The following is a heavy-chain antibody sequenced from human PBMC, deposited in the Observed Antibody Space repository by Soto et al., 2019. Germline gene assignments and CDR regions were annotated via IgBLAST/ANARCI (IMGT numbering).Heavy chain of an antibody. CDR1: GYTFTGYY. V-gene: IGHV1-2*04. CDR3: ARGMDSGSYSLLGRYYYGMDV. D-gene: IGHD1-26*01. J-gene: IGHJ6*02. Sequence: VKVSCKASGYTFTGYYMHWVRQAPGQGLEWMGWINPNSGGTNYAQKFQGWVTMTRDTSISTAYMELSRLRSDDTAVYYCARGMDSGSYSLLGRYYYGMDVWGQGTTVTVSS. CDR2: INPNSGGT.